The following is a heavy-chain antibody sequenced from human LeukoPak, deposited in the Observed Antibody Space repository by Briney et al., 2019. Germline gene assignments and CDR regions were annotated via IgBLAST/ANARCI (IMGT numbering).Heavy chain of an antibody. D-gene: IGHD3-3*01. CDR1: GYDFTNYY. CDR2: INPSGGST. J-gene: IGHJ6*03. CDR3: ARGGFLEWQYYMDV. V-gene: IGHV1-46*01. Sequence: ASVKVSCKASGYDFTNYYIHWVRQAPGQGLEWMGIINPSGGSTSYAQKFQGRVTITADESTSTAYMELSSLRSEDTAVYYCARGGFLEWQYYMDVWGKGTTVTVSS.